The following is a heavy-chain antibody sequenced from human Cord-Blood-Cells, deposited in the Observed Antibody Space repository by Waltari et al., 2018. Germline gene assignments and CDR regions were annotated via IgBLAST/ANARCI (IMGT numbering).Heavy chain of an antibody. J-gene: IGHJ4*02. CDR1: GFTFDDYA. CDR3: AKARYSYGYEFDY. Sequence: EVQLVESGGGLVQPGRSLRLSCAASGFTFDDYAMHWVRQAPGKGLEWVSGISWNRGSIGYADSVKGRFTIPRDNAKNSLYLQMNSLRAEDTALYYCAKARYSYGYEFDYWGQGTLVTVSS. V-gene: IGHV3-9*01. D-gene: IGHD5-18*01. CDR2: ISWNRGSI.